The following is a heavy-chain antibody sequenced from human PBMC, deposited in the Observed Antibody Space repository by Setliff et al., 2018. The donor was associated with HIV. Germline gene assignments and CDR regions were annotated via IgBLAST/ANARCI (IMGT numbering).Heavy chain of an antibody. D-gene: IGHD6-19*01. CDR1: GFTFNTYW. CDR3: VKSRDNSGWYAFDF. Sequence: GGSLRLSCAASGFTFNTYWMHWVRQAPGKGLVWVSHSNSDGSSTTYADSVKGRFTISRDNAKNTLYLQMNSLRAEDTALYYCVKSRDNSGWYAFDFWGQGALVTVSS. CDR2: SNSDGSST. J-gene: IGHJ4*02. V-gene: IGHV3-74*01.